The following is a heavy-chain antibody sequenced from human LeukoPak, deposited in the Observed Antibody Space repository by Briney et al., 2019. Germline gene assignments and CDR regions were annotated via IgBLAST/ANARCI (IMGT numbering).Heavy chain of an antibody. Sequence: PGGSLRLSCAASGFTFSSYDMSWVRQAPGKGLEWVGRIKSKTDGGTTDYAAPVKGRFTISRDDSKNTLYLQMNSPKTEDTAVYYCTTLSPYGDYVDYWGQGTLVTVSS. CDR3: TTLSPYGDYVDY. CDR1: GFTFSSYD. D-gene: IGHD4-17*01. CDR2: IKSKTDGGTT. V-gene: IGHV3-15*01. J-gene: IGHJ4*02.